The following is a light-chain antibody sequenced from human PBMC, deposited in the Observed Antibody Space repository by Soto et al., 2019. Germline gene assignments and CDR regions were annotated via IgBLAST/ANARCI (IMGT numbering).Light chain of an antibody. CDR1: QSLLHSNAYNY. J-gene: IGKJ1*01. V-gene: IGKV2-28*01. CDR3: MQALQTPRT. CDR2: LGS. Sequence: DIVMTQSPLSLPVTPGEPASISCRSSQSLLHSNAYNYLDWYLQKPGQSPQLLNYLGSNRASGVPDRFSGSGSGTDFTLKISRVEAEDVGVYYCMQALQTPRTFGQGTKVEIK.